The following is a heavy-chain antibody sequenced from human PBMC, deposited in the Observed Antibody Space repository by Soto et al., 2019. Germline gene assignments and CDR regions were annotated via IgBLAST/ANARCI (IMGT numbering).Heavy chain of an antibody. Sequence: SETLSLTCAVSGGSISSGGYSWSWIRQPPGKGLEWIGYIYHSGSTNYNPSLKSRVTISVDTSKNQLSLKLSSVTAADTAVYFCARVFDSSGWYRQYYGMDVWGQGTTVTVSS. CDR3: ARVFDSSGWYRQYYGMDV. CDR1: GGSISSGGYS. V-gene: IGHV4-30-2*01. CDR2: IYHSGST. J-gene: IGHJ6*02. D-gene: IGHD6-19*01.